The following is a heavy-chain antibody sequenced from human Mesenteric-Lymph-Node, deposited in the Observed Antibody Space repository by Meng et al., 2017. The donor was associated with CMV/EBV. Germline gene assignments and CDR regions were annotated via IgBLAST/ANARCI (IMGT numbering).Heavy chain of an antibody. CDR3: ARGLAGGFEY. D-gene: IGHD2-8*02. CDR2: FSRNRET. V-gene: IGHV4-34*01. Sequence: LSLTCAVYGGSFSGYYWSWIRQSPGKGLEWIGEFSRNRETNYSPSLKSRVTISVDTSKNQFSLKVNSVTAADTAIYWCARGLAGGFEYWGQGTLVTASS. J-gene: IGHJ4*02. CDR1: GGSFSGYY.